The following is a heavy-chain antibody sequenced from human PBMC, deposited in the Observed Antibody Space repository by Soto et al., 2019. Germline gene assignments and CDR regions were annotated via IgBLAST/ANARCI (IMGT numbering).Heavy chain of an antibody. CDR1: GASLSSYY. J-gene: IGHJ4*02. CDR3: ARVMDGPTYLPSGLDY. CDR2: IYYSGST. D-gene: IGHD2-8*01. V-gene: IGHV4-59*01. Sequence: PSETLSLTCVVSGASLSSYYWSWIRQPPGKGLEWIGYIYYSGSTNYNPSLNSRVTISVDTSKNQVSLKLSSVTAADTAIYYFARVMDGPTYLPSGLDYWGQGTLVTVSS.